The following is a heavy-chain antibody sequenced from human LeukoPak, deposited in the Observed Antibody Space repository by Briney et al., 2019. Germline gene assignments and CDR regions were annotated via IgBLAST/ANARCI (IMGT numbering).Heavy chain of an antibody. D-gene: IGHD3-22*01. V-gene: IGHV3-30*02. CDR2: IRYDGNNK. CDR1: GFTFNSYG. J-gene: IGHJ4*02. Sequence: GGSLRLSCAASGFTFNSYGMHWVRQAPDKGLEWVAFIRYDGNNKYYADSVKGRFTISRDNAKNSLYLQMNSPRAEDTALYYCARGYRYYDSSGTFDYWGQGTLVTVSS. CDR3: ARGYRYYDSSGTFDY.